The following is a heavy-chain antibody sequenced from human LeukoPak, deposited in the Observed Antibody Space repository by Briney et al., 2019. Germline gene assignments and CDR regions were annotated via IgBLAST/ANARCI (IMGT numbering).Heavy chain of an antibody. D-gene: IGHD1-26*01. J-gene: IGHJ4*02. V-gene: IGHV3-30*02. CDR2: IRYDGSNK. CDR3: AKDPSGSRGWGY. Sequence: GVSLRLSCAASGFTFSSYGMHWVRQAPGKGLEWVAFIRYDGSNKYYADSVKGRFTISRDNSKNTLYLQMNSLRAEDTAVYYCAKDPSGSRGWGYWGQGTLVTVSS. CDR1: GFTFSSYG.